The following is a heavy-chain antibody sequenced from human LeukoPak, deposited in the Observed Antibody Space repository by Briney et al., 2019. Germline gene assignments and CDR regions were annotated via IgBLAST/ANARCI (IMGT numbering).Heavy chain of an antibody. CDR1: GGSFTDYY. Sequence: PSETLSLTCAVYGGSFTDYYWGWIRQSPGKGLEWIAEINHSGFSNYNPSLKSRVTISVDTSKNQFSLKLSSVTAADTAVYYCARVGYFGSGNYYNDRGAFDYWGQGTLVTVSS. V-gene: IGHV4-34*01. CDR2: INHSGFS. D-gene: IGHD3-10*01. CDR3: ARVGYFGSGNYYNDRGAFDY. J-gene: IGHJ4*02.